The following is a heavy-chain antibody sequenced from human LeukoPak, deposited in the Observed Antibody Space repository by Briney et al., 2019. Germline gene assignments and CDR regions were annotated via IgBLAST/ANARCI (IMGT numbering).Heavy chain of an antibody. V-gene: IGHV4-59*12. D-gene: IGHD6-6*01. CDR2: IYYSGST. CDR3: ASSSSSGLEDY. J-gene: IGHJ4*02. Sequence: KPSETLSLTCAVYGGSFSGYYWSWIRQPPGKGLEWIGYIYYSGSTNYNPSLKSRVTMSVDTSKNQFSLKLSSVTAADTAVYYCASSSSSGLEDYWGQGTLVTVSS. CDR1: GGSFSGYY.